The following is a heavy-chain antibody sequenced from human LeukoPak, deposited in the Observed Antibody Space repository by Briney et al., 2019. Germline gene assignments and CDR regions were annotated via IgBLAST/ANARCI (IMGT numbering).Heavy chain of an antibody. CDR3: ARERGDSSGSFDY. CDR2: IYYSGST. D-gene: IGHD3-22*01. CDR1: GGSISSYY. V-gene: IGHV4-59*01. J-gene: IGHJ4*02. Sequence: ASETLSLTCTVSGGSISSYYWSWIRQPPGKGLEWIGYIYYSGSTNYNPSLKSRVTISVDTSKNQFSLKLNSVTAADTAVYYCARERGDSSGSFDYWGQGTLVTVSS.